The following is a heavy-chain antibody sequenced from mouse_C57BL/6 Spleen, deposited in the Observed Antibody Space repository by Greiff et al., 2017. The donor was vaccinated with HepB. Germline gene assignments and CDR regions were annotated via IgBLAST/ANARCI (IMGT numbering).Heavy chain of an antibody. D-gene: IGHD1-1*01. J-gene: IGHJ2*01. CDR2: IDTNSGGT. V-gene: IGHV1-62-3*01. CDR3: ARERNYYGSSYYYFDY. Sequence: QVQLQQPGAELVKPGASVKLSCKASGYTFTSYWMHWVKQRPGRGLEWIGRIDTNSGGTKYNEKFKGKATLTSDKSSSTAYMDLSSLTSEDSAVYYCARERNYYGSSYYYFDYWGQGTTLTVSS. CDR1: GYTFTSYW.